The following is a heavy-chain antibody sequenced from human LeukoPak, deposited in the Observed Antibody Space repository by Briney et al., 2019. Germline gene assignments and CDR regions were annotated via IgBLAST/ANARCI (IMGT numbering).Heavy chain of an antibody. CDR3: ARDRITMLVRDGAFDI. CDR2: INPSGGST. CDR1: GYTFTSYG. D-gene: IGHD3-22*01. Sequence: ASVKVSCKASGYTFTSYGISWVRQAPGQGLEWMGIINPSGGSTSYAQKFQGRVTMTRDMSTSTVYMGLSSLRSEDTAVYYCARDRITMLVRDGAFDIWGQGTMVTVSS. J-gene: IGHJ3*02. V-gene: IGHV1-46*01.